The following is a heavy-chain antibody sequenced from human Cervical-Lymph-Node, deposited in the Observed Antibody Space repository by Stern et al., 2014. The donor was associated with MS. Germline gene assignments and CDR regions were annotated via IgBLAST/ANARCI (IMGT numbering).Heavy chain of an antibody. Sequence: QLPLQESGPGLVKPSQTLSLTCTVSGGSIRSAGYYWSWIRQHPGKGLEWIGYIHHSGTAYYSPSLKSRVTISVDTSKNQLSLNLRSVTAADTAVYYCARRRYSGYDDFDYWGQGILVTVSS. CDR3: ARRRYSGYDDFDY. CDR2: IHHSGTA. J-gene: IGHJ4*02. D-gene: IGHD5-12*01. V-gene: IGHV4-31*03. CDR1: GGSIRSAGYY.